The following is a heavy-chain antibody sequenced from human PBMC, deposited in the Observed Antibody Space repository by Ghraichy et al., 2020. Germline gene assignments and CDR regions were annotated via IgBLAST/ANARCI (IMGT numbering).Heavy chain of an antibody. Sequence: LSLTCAASGFTVSSNYMSWVRQAPGKGLEWVSVIYSGGSTYYADSVKGRFTISRHNSKNTLYLQMNSLRAEDTAVYYCARGAITMVRGVIDYFDYWGQGTLVTVSS. V-gene: IGHV3-53*04. D-gene: IGHD3-10*01. CDR3: ARGAITMVRGVIDYFDY. CDR1: GFTVSSNY. J-gene: IGHJ4*02. CDR2: IYSGGST.